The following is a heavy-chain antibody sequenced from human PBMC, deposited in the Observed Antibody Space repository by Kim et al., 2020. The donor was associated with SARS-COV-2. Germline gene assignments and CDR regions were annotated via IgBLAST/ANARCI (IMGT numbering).Heavy chain of an antibody. CDR1: GFTFSDSP. D-gene: IGHD1-1*01. V-gene: IGHV3-73*01. Sequence: GGSLRLSCAASGFTFSDSPMHWVRQASGKGLEWVGRIRSKANSYATAYAASVRGRFIISRDDSKNTAYLQMNSLKIEDTAVYYCTRIPGTPFAFWDAFD. CDR2: IRSKANSYAT. J-gene: IGHJ3*02. CDR3: TRIPGTPFAFWDAFD.